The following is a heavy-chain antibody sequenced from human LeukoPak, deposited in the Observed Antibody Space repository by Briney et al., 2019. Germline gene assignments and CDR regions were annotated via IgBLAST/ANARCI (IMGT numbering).Heavy chain of an antibody. CDR3: ARILPYFDY. CDR1: GGSISSYY. V-gene: IGHV4-34*01. J-gene: IGHJ4*02. CDR2: INHSGST. Sequence: SETLSLTCTVSGGSISSYYWSWIRQPPGKGLEWIGEINHSGSTNYNPSLKSRVTISVDTSKNQFSLKLSSVTAADTAVYYCARILPYFDYWGQGTLVTVSS.